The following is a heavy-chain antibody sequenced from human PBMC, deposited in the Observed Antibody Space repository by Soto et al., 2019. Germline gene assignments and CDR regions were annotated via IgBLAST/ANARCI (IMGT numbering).Heavy chain of an antibody. V-gene: IGHV3-33*01. Sequence: QMQLVESGGGVVQPGTSLRLSCAASGFDFSSYGMHWVRQTPGKGLEWVGVLGFDGGGRYYADSVKGRFTISRDNSKKMLYLQMDSLRAGDPASYYCAREPVGPDYAMDVWGQGTTVTVSS. J-gene: IGHJ6*02. CDR3: AREPVGPDYAMDV. CDR1: GFDFSSYG. CDR2: LGFDGGGR. D-gene: IGHD1-26*01.